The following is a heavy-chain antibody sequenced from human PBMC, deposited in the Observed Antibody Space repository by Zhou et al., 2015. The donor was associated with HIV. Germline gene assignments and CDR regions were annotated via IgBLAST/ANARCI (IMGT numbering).Heavy chain of an antibody. D-gene: IGHD2-21*02. CDR1: GYSFTAYQ. V-gene: IGHV1-2*02. J-gene: IGHJ4*02. Sequence: QVHLIQSGPELKKPGASVRVSCKTSGYSFTAYQMHWVRQAPGQGLEWMGWINPRTGATTYAQKFQGTVTMTRDTSIRTAYMEMSMLKSDDTAVYYCARQGDAPDYWGQGTLVTVSS. CDR3: ARQGDAPDY. CDR2: INPRTGAT.